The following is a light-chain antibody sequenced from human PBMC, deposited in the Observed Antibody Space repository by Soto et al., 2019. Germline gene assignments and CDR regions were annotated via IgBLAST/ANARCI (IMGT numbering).Light chain of an antibody. CDR2: DVS. CDR3: KSYAGSNTYV. Sequence: QSVLTQPASVSGSPGQSITISCTGTSSDVGGYHYVSWYQQRPGKAPKLIIYDVSNRPSGVSDRFSGSKSGNTASLTISGLQAADEADYFCKSYAGSNTYVFGSGTKLTVL. J-gene: IGLJ1*01. V-gene: IGLV2-14*01. CDR1: SSDVGGYHY.